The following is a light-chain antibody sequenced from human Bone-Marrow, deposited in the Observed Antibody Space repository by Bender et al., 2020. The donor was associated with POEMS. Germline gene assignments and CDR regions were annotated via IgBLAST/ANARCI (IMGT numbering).Light chain of an antibody. V-gene: IGLV1-47*01. CDR2: KND. CDR1: SSNTGSGYD. CDR3: AAWDDSLSGPV. Sequence: QSVLTQPPSVSGAPGQRVTISCTGSSSNTGSGYDINWYQHLPGTAPKLLIYKNDQRPSGVPDRFSGSKSGTSASLAISGLRSEDEAVYYCAAWDDSLSGPVFGGGTKLTVL. J-gene: IGLJ2*01.